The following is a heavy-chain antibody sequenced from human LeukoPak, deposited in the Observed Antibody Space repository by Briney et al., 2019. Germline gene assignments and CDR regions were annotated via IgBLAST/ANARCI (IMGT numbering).Heavy chain of an antibody. CDR2: ISSSGSTI. CDR3: AELGITMIGGV. Sequence: GGSLRLSCEASGFTQNAMGWVRQAPGKGLEWVSYISSSGSTIYYADSVKGRFTISRDNAKNSLYLQMNSLRAEDTAVYYCAELGITMIGGVWGKGTTVTISS. CDR1: GFTQNA. V-gene: IGHV3-48*03. D-gene: IGHD3-10*02. J-gene: IGHJ6*04.